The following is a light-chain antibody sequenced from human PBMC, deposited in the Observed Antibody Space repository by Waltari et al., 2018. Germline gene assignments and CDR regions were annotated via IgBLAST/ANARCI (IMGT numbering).Light chain of an antibody. Sequence: GQRVTISCSGSSSNIGSNYVYWYQQLPGPAPKLLIYRNNQRPSGVPDRFSGSKSGTSASLAISGLRSEDEADYYCAAWDDSLSGVLFGGGTKLTV. V-gene: IGLV1-47*01. CDR2: RNN. CDR1: SSNIGSNY. J-gene: IGLJ2*01. CDR3: AAWDDSLSGVL.